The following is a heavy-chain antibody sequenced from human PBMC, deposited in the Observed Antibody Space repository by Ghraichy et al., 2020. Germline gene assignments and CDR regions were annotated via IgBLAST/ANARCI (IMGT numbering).Heavy chain of an antibody. CDR3: AKRGAWGTLDI. D-gene: IGHD3-16*01. Sequence: SETLTLTCVISGDSVSSDTATWNWIRQSPSRGLEWLGRTYYRSKWYYDYGTSVKSRASISPDTSKNQFSLQLNFVTPEDTAVYYCAKRGAWGTLDIWGQGTMVTVSP. V-gene: IGHV6-1*01. CDR2: TYYRSKWYY. CDR1: GDSVSSDTAT. J-gene: IGHJ3*02.